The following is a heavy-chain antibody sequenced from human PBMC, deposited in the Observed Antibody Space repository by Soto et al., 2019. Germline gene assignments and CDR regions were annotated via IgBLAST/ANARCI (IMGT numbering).Heavy chain of an antibody. J-gene: IGHJ5*02. CDR1: GFSFTGYY. V-gene: IGHV1-2*02. CDR2: INARSGGT. CDR3: AKDLTRQLAYWLDP. D-gene: IGHD6-6*01. Sequence: ASVKVSCKASGFSFTGYYIHWLRQAPGQGLEWMGWINARSGGTEYAQKFQGRVTLTRDTSIATAHLTLTSLTSDDTALYYCAKDLTRQLAYWLDPWGQGTQVTVSS.